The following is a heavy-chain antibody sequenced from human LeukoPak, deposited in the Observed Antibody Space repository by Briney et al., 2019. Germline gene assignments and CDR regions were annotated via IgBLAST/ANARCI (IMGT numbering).Heavy chain of an antibody. CDR1: AFTLSNYA. CDR3: ARDRGSGWDFDY. D-gene: IGHD6-19*01. V-gene: IGHV3-48*01. Sequence: GGSLRLSCAGSAFTLSNYAINWVRQAPGKGPEWLSYISSSSSTILYADSVNGRFTISRDNAKNSLYLQMNSLRAEDTAVYYCARDRGSGWDFDYWGQGTLVTVSS. J-gene: IGHJ4*02. CDR2: ISSSSSTI.